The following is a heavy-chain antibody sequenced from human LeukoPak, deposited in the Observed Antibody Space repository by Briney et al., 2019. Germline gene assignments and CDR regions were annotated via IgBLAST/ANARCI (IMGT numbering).Heavy chain of an antibody. V-gene: IGHV4-59*01. CDR1: GASISSYY. CDR2: IYYSGSI. Sequence: SETLSLTCTVSGASISSYYWSWIRQPPGKGLEWIGDIYYSGSIKYNPSLKSRVTMSVDTSKNQFSLKLSSVTAADTAIYYCARENPSGYYNRPIDYWGQGTLVTVSP. CDR3: ARENPSGYYNRPIDY. D-gene: IGHD3-22*01. J-gene: IGHJ4*02.